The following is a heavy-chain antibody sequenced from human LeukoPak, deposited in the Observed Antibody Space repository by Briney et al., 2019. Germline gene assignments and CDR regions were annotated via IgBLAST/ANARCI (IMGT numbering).Heavy chain of an antibody. J-gene: IGHJ4*02. Sequence: GESLRISCKGSGYNFTSYWISWVRQMPGEGLEWMGRIDPSDSYTNYSPSFQGHVTISADKSISTAYLQWSSLKASDTAMYYCARRTVYGDYTFDYWGQGTLVTVSS. CDR2: IDPSDSYT. CDR1: GYNFTSYW. D-gene: IGHD4-17*01. V-gene: IGHV5-10-1*01. CDR3: ARRTVYGDYTFDY.